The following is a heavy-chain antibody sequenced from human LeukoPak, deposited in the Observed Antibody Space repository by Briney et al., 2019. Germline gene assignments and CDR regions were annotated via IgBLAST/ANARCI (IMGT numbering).Heavy chain of an antibody. J-gene: IGHJ4*02. CDR3: ARDISSSSPLDY. Sequence: SVKVSCKASGGTFSSYAISRVRQPPGPGLEWMGRIIPIFGTANYSQKFQGIVTITTDESTSTAYVELSSLRSEDTAVYYCARDISSSSPLDYGGEGTLVTVPS. CDR2: IIPIFGTA. V-gene: IGHV1-69*05. D-gene: IGHD6-6*01. CDR1: GGTFSSYA.